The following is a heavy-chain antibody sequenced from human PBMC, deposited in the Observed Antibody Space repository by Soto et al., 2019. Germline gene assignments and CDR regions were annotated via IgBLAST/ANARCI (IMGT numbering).Heavy chain of an antibody. V-gene: IGHV4-59*08. CDR3: ARQGHSNYVNYNYYMDV. Sequence: QVQLQESGPGLVKPSETLSLTCTVSGGSISSYYWSWIRQPPGKGLEWIGYIYYSGSTNYNPSLKSRVTISVDTSKNQFSLKLSSVTAADTAVYYCARQGHSNYVNYNYYMDVWGKGTTVTVSS. J-gene: IGHJ6*03. D-gene: IGHD4-4*01. CDR1: GGSISSYY. CDR2: IYYSGST.